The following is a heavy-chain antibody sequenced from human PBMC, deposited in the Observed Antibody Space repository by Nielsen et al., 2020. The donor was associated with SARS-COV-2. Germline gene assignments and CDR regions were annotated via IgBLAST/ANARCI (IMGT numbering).Heavy chain of an antibody. J-gene: IGHJ6*02. V-gene: IGHV4-39*02. CDR1: GGSISSSSYY. CDR3: ARDLVLGDGYYYYGMDV. CDR2: IYYSGST. D-gene: IGHD4-17*01. Sequence: GSLRLSCTVSGGSISSSSYYWGWIRQPPGKGLEWIGSIYYSGSTYYNPSLKSRVTISVDTSKNQFSLKLSSVTVADTAVYYCARDLVLGDGYYYYGMDVWGQGTTVTVSS.